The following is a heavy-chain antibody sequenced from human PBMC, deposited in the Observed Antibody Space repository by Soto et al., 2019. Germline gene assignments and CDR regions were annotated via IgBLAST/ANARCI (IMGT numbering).Heavy chain of an antibody. CDR1: GGSFSGYY. CDR2: INHSGST. J-gene: IGHJ5*02. D-gene: IGHD6-13*01. CDR3: ARVSGIAAAGGWFDP. V-gene: IGHV4-34*01. Sequence: SETLSLTCAVYGGSFSGYYWSWIRQPPGKWLEWIGEINHSGSTNYNPSLKSRVTISVDTSKNQFSLKLSSVTAADTAVYYCARVSGIAAAGGWFDPWGQGXLVTVYS.